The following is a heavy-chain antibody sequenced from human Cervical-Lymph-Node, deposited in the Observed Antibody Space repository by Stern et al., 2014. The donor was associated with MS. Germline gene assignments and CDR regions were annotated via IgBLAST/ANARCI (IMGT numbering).Heavy chain of an antibody. CDR1: GYTFTSYA. CDR3: ARGRIYGDYER. CDR2: INAGNGNT. J-gene: IGHJ4*02. D-gene: IGHD4-17*01. V-gene: IGHV1-3*01. Sequence: QVQLVQSGAEVKKPGASGKVSCKASGYTFTSYAMHWVRQAPGQRLEWMGWINAGNGNTKYSQKFQGRVTITRDTSASTAYMELSSLRSEDTAVYYCARGRIYGDYERWGQGTLVTVSS.